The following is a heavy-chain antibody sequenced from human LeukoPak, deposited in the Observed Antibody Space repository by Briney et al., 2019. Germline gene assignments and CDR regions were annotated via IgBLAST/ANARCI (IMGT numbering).Heavy chain of an antibody. J-gene: IGHJ5*02. V-gene: IGHV3-30*18. CDR1: GFTFSSYG. D-gene: IGHD3-22*01. CDR2: ISYDGSNK. CDR3: AKARVPADYYDSSGDPFDP. Sequence: GGSLGLSCAASGFTFSSYGMHWVRQAPGKGLEWVAVISYDGSNKYYADSVKGRFTISRDNSKNTLYLQMNSLRAEDTAVYYCAKARVPADYYDSSGDPFDPWGQGTLVTVSS.